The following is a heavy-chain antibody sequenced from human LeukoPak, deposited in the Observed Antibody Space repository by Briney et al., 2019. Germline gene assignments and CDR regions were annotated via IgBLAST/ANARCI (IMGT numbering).Heavy chain of an antibody. D-gene: IGHD5-24*01. V-gene: IGHV4-59*01. CDR3: ARDPEMATPYYYGMAV. CDR1: GGSISSDY. J-gene: IGHJ6*02. CDR2: IYYSGSA. Sequence: PSETLSLTCTVSGGSISSDYWSRIRQPPGKGLEWIGYIYYSGSATYNPSLNNRVTISVDRSKNQFSLRLSSVTAADTAVYYCARDPEMATPYYYGMAVWGQGTTVTVS.